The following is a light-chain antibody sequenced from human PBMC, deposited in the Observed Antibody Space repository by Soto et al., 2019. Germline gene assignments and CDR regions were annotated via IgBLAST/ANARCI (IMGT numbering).Light chain of an antibody. CDR2: AAS. CDR1: QDISSY. V-gene: IGKV1-39*01. J-gene: IGKJ1*01. Sequence: DIQMTQSPSSLSASLGDRVTITCRANQDISSYLIWYQHKLGQAPKLLIHAASTLASGVPSRFSGSESGTDFTLTISGLEHEDSATYYCQQSYKTPSTFAQGTKVEIK. CDR3: QQSYKTPST.